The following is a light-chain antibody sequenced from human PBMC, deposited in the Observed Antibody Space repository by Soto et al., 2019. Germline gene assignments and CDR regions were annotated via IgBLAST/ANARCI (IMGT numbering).Light chain of an antibody. J-gene: IGKJ1*01. V-gene: IGKV1-5*03. CDR3: QHYNSYSEA. CDR1: QTISSW. CDR2: KAS. Sequence: DIQMTQSPSTLSGSVGGRVTITCRASQTISSWLAWYQQKPGKAPKPLIYKASTLKSWVPSRFSGSGSGTEFTLTISSLQPDDFATYSCQHYNSYSEAVGQGPTVDTK.